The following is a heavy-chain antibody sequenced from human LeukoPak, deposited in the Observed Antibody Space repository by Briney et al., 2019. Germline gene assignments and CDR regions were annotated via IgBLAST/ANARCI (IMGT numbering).Heavy chain of an antibody. D-gene: IGHD4-11*01. J-gene: IGHJ6*03. CDR2: ISSSSSYI. Sequence: GGSLRLSCAASGFTFSSYSMNWVRQAPGKGLEWVSSISSSSSYIYYADSVKGRFTISRDNAKNSLYLQMNSLRAEDTALYYCARAGLQAYYYYYMDVWGKGTTVTVSS. CDR1: GFTFSSYS. V-gene: IGHV3-21*04. CDR3: ARAGLQAYYYYYMDV.